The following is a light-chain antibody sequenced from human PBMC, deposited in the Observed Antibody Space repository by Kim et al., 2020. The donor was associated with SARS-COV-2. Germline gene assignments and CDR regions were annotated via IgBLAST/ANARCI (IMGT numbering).Light chain of an antibody. V-gene: IGKV3-20*01. CDR3: QQYGKSPYT. CDR1: QSISSSF. J-gene: IGKJ2*01. Sequence: LSPGERATLSCRASQSISSSFLAWYQQKPGQAPRLLIFAASFRATGIPDRFTGSGSGTDFTLSISRLEPEDFAVYYCQQYGKSPYTFGPGTKLEIK. CDR2: AAS.